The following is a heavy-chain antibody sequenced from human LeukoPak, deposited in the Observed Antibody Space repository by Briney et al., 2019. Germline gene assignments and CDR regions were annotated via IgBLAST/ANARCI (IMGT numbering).Heavy chain of an antibody. V-gene: IGHV3-30*02. CDR1: GFTFSSYG. D-gene: IGHD3-22*01. J-gene: IGHJ4*02. Sequence: GGSPRLSCAASGFTFSSYGMHWVRQAPGKGLEWVAFIRYDGSNKYYADSVKGRFTISRDNSKNTLYLQMNSLRAEDTAVYYCAKDQLISYYDSSGYVDYWGQGTLVTVSS. CDR3: AKDQLISYYDSSGYVDY. CDR2: IRYDGSNK.